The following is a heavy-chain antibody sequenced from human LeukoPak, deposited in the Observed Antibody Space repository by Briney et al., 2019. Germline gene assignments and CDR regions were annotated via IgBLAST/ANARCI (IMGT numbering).Heavy chain of an antibody. J-gene: IGHJ4*02. CDR3: AKEVALSGRPLFDC. CDR2: ISGSGGGT. CDR1: GFAFSTYA. V-gene: IGHV3-23*01. D-gene: IGHD6-19*01. Sequence: GGSLRLSCAASGFAFSTYAMSWVRQAPGKGLEWVSGISGSGGGTYYVDSVKGRFTISRDNSKNTLYLQMNSLRAEDAAVYFCAKEVALSGRPLFDCWGQGTLVTVSS.